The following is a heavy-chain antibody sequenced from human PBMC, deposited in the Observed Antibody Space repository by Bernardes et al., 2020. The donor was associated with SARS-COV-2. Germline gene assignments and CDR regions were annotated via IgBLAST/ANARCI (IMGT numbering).Heavy chain of an antibody. CDR2: ISYSGST. CDR1: GGSISSGGYY. V-gene: IGHV4-31*03. Sequence: SETLSLTCTVTGGSISSGGYYWSWIRQHPGKGLEWIWYISYSGSTYYNPSLKSRVTISVDTSKNQFSLKLSSVTAADTAVYYCARAGRITIFVVVGWFDPWGQGTLVTVYS. J-gene: IGHJ5*02. CDR3: ARAGRITIFVVVGWFDP. D-gene: IGHD3-3*01.